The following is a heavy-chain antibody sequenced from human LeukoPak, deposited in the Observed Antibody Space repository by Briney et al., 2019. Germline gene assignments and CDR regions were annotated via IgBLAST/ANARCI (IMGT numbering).Heavy chain of an antibody. V-gene: IGHV4-39*01. CDR2: IYYSGST. J-gene: IGHJ4*02. CDR3: AGLGYCSGGSCYLRVLVDY. CDR1: GGSISSSSYY. D-gene: IGHD2-15*01. Sequence: SETLSLTCTVSGGSISSSSYYWGWIRQPPGKGLEWIGSIYYSGSTYYNPSLKSRVTISVDTSKNQFSLKLSSVTAADTAVYYCAGLGYCSGGSCYLRVLVDYWGQGTLVTVSS.